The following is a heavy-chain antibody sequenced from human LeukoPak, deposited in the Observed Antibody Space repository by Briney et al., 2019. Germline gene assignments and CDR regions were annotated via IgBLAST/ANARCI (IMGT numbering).Heavy chain of an antibody. V-gene: IGHV3-30-3*01. CDR1: GFTFSSFA. Sequence: GGSLRLSCAASGFTFSSFAMHWVRQAPGKGLEWVAVISYDGSNRNYADPVKGRFTISRDNSNNTLCLQMNSLRAEDTAVYYCARDPRRGIVGAPFDYWGLGALVTVSS. D-gene: IGHD1-26*01. CDR3: ARDPRRGIVGAPFDY. CDR2: ISYDGSNR. J-gene: IGHJ4*02.